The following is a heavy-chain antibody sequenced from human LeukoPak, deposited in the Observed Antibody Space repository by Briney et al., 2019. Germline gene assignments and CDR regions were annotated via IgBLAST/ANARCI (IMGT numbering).Heavy chain of an antibody. CDR1: GFTLSSYS. V-gene: IGHV3-21*01. CDR2: ITSSSSYI. D-gene: IGHD2-21*02. J-gene: IGHJ4*02. Sequence: GGSLRLSCSASGFTLSSYSMNWVRQAPGKGLEWVSSITSSSSYIYYADSLKGRFTISRDNARNALFLQMNSLRAEDTAVYSCARGAYCDGDCYSGWGQGTLVTVSS. CDR3: ARGAYCDGDCYSG.